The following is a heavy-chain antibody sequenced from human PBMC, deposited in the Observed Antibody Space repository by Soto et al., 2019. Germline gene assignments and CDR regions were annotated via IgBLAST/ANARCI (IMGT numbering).Heavy chain of an antibody. CDR1: GVSISSGNW. J-gene: IGHJ4*02. D-gene: IGHD2-8*01. V-gene: IGHV4-4*02. Sequence: SETLSLTCAVSGVSISSGNWWTWLRQTPQRGLEYIGEIFHDGTANYYPSFERRVAISVDTSKNQFSLKLTSVTAADTAIYFGARLVYDTRLNYMYLDVWGQGALVTVSS. CDR2: IFHDGTA. CDR3: ARLVYDTRLNYMYLDV.